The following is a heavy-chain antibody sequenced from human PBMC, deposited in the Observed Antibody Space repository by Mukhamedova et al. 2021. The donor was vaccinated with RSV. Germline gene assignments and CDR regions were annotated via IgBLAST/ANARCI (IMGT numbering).Heavy chain of an antibody. J-gene: IGHJ6*02. D-gene: IGHD4-17*01. Sequence: GLEWVAVISYDGNKKYYADSVKGRFTISRDNSKNTLSLQMNTLRPEDMAVYYCARDGVAATVTSAINVWGQGTTVTVSS. V-gene: IGHV3-30*04. CDR3: ARDGVAATVTSAINV. CDR2: ISYDGNKK.